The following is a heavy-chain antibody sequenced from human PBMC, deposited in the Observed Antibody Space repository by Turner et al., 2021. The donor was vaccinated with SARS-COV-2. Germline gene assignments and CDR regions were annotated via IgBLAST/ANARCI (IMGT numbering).Heavy chain of an antibody. D-gene: IGHD3-22*01. V-gene: IGHV3-66*01. CDR1: GFTVSSNY. J-gene: IGHJ6*02. Sequence: EVQLLESGGGLVQPGGSLRLSCAASGFTVSSNYISWVRQAPGKGREWVSIIYSGGRTYYADSVKGRFTISRDNSKNTLYLQMNSLRAEDTAVYYCASEQDSSGFVGMAVWGQGTTVTVSS. CDR2: IYSGGRT. CDR3: ASEQDSSGFVGMAV.